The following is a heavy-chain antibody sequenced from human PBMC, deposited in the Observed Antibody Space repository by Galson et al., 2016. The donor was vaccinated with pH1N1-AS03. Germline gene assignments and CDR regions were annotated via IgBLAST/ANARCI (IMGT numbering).Heavy chain of an antibody. J-gene: IGHJ4*02. CDR1: GFTFSSYG. D-gene: IGHD2-2*01. Sequence: SLRLSCATSGFTFSSYGMTWVRQAPGKGLEWVSSISVTGGSTYYADSVKGRFTISRDNAKNSLYLQMSSLRAEDTAIYYCARGAPGDHLLSPLWNWGQGTLVTVSS. CDR3: ARGAPGDHLLSPLWN. V-gene: IGHV3-21*01. CDR2: ISVTGGST.